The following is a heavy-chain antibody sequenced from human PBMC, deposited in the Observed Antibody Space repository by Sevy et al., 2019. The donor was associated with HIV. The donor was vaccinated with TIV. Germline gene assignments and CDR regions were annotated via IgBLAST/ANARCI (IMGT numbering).Heavy chain of an antibody. D-gene: IGHD3-10*01. J-gene: IGHJ5*02. CDR3: ARDRGEILRSAFKS. V-gene: IGHV3-30*04. CDR2: ISHDGRNYK. Sequence: GGSLRLSCAASGFTFSEYGMHWVRQAPGKGLEWVAVISHDGRNYKYNADFVKGRFTISRDSSRNTLYLQMNSLRAEDTAIYYCARDRGEILRSAFKSWGQGTLVTVSS. CDR1: GFTFSEYG.